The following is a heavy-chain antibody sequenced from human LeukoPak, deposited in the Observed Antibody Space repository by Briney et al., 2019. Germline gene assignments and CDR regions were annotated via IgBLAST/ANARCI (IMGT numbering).Heavy chain of an antibody. J-gene: IGHJ4*02. CDR1: GFTFSSYA. V-gene: IGHV3-23*01. CDR2: ISGSGGST. D-gene: IGHD1-26*01. Sequence: GGSLRLSCAASGFTFSSYAMSWVRQAPGKGLEWVSAISGSGGSTYYADSVKGRFTISRDNSKNTLYLHMNSLRAEDTAVYYCAKDSGGSYFRYFDYWGQGTLVTVSS. CDR3: AKDSGGSYFRYFDY.